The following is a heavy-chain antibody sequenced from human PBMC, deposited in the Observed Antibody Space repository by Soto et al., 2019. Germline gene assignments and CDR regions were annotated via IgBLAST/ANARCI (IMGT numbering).Heavy chain of an antibody. CDR1: GGSISSSNW. V-gene: IGHV4-4*02. Sequence: QVQLQESGPGLVKPSGTLSLTCAVSGGSISSSNWWSWVRQPPGKGLEWIGEIYHSGSTNYNPSLKSRGTISVDKSKNQFSLELSSVTAADTAVDYCAGDQGSRSWYRRWGYWGQGTLVTVSS. CDR2: IYHSGST. CDR3: AGDQGSRSWYRRWGY. D-gene: IGHD6-13*01. J-gene: IGHJ4*02.